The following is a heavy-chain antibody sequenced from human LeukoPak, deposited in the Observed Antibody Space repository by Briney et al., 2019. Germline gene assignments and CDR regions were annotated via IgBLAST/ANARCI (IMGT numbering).Heavy chain of an antibody. Sequence: GGSLRLSCGASGFTFDDYGMSWVRQAPGKGLEWVSGINWNGGSTGYADSVKGRFTISRDNAKNSLYLQTNSLRAEDTALYYCAKTRGSGSYYNSADYWGQGTLVTVSS. CDR2: INWNGGST. CDR1: GFTFDDYG. CDR3: AKTRGSGSYYNSADY. D-gene: IGHD3-10*01. V-gene: IGHV3-20*04. J-gene: IGHJ4*02.